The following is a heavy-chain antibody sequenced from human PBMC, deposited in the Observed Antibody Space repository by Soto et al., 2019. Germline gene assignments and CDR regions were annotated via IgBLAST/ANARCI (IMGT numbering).Heavy chain of an antibody. Sequence: GGSLRLSCAASGFTFSSYAMSWVRQAPGKGLEWVSYISSSSSTIYYADSVKGRLTISRDNAKNSLYLQMNSLRDEDTAVYYCAREGADYYDSSGYYRGYYGMDVWGQGTTVTVSS. V-gene: IGHV3-48*02. CDR3: AREGADYYDSSGYYRGYYGMDV. CDR2: ISSSSSTI. J-gene: IGHJ6*02. CDR1: GFTFSSYA. D-gene: IGHD3-22*01.